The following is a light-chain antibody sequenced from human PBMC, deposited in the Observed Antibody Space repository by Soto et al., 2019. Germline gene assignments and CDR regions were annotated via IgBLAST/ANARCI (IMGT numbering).Light chain of an antibody. Sequence: EIVMTQSPDILSVSPGERATLSCRASQSISSNLAWYQQRPGQSPRLLIYGGSTRATGSPARFSGSGSGTDFTLTISSLQSEDFAIYYCQQYNKWPLFTFGPGTRVDIK. V-gene: IGKV3-15*01. J-gene: IGKJ3*01. CDR1: QSISSN. CDR3: QQYNKWPLFT. CDR2: GGS.